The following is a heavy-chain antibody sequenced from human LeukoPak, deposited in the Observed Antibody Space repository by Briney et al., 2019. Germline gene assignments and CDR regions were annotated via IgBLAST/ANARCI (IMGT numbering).Heavy chain of an antibody. V-gene: IGHV4-39*01. CDR1: GGSISSSSYY. CDR2: IYYSGST. J-gene: IGHJ4*02. Sequence: SETLSLTCTVSGGSISSSSYYWGWIRQPPGKGLEWIGSIYYSGSTYYNPSPKSRVTISVDTSKNQFSLRLSSVTAADTAVYYCASSVLRFLEWLSGPDYWGQGTLVTVSS. CDR3: ASSVLRFLEWLSGPDY. D-gene: IGHD3-3*01.